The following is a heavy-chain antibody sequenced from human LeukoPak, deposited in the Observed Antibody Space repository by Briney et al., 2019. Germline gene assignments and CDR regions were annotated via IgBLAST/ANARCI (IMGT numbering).Heavy chain of an antibody. CDR1: GDSVSSNSAA. CDR3: AKVGGLAVAGTDNWMDP. CDR2: TYYRSKWYN. Sequence: SQTLSLTCAISGDSVSSNSAAWNWIRQSPSRGLEWLGRTYYRSKWYNDYAVSVKSRITINPDTSKNQFSLKLSSVTAADTAVYSCAKVGGLAVAGTDNWMDPWGQGTLVTVSS. V-gene: IGHV6-1*01. D-gene: IGHD6-19*01. J-gene: IGHJ5*02.